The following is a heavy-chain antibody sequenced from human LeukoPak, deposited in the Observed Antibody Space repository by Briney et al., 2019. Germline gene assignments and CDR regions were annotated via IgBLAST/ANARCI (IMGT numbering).Heavy chain of an antibody. V-gene: IGHV1-69*01. CDR3: ARGFAAAAGASSFDY. D-gene: IGHD6-13*01. CDR2: IIPIFGTA. Sequence: SVNVSCKASGGTFSSYAISWVRQAPGQGLEWMGGIIPIFGTANYAQKFQGRVTITADESTSTAYMELSSLRSEDTAVYYCARGFAAAAGASSFDYWGQGTLVTVSS. J-gene: IGHJ4*02. CDR1: GGTFSSYA.